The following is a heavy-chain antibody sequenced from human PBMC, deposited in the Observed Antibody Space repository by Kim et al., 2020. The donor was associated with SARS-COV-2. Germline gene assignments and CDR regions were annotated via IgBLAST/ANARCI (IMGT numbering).Heavy chain of an antibody. CDR1: GFTFSSYG. J-gene: IGHJ4*02. Sequence: GGSLRLSCAASGFTFSSYGMHWVRQAPGKGLEWVAVIWYDGSNKYYADSVKGRFTISRDNSKNTLYLQMNSLRAEDTAVYYCAKGKYSSARVFDYWGQGTLVTVSS. D-gene: IGHD6-19*01. V-gene: IGHV3-33*06. CDR2: IWYDGSNK. CDR3: AKGKYSSARVFDY.